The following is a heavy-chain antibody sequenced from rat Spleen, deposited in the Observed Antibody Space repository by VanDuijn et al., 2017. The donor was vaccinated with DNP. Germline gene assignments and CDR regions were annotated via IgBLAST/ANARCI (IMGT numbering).Heavy chain of an antibody. J-gene: IGHJ3*01. CDR1: GFTFSNYG. CDR2: ITNSGGST. V-gene: IGHV5S13*01. CDR3: ATHNYVSHAFAY. Sequence: EVQLVESGGGLVQPGRSLKLSCAASGFTFSNYGMAWVRQAPTKGLEWVASITNSGGSTYYRDSVKGRFTISRDNAKNTLYLQMNSLRSEDMATYYCATHNYVSHAFAYWGQGTLVTVSS. D-gene: IGHD1-11*01.